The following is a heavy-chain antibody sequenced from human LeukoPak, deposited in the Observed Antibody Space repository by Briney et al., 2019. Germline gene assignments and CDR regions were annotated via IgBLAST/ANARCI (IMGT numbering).Heavy chain of an antibody. D-gene: IGHD2-15*01. CDR3: ARDLGGYCSGGSCSGADWFDP. V-gene: IGHV1-46*01. CDR1: RYTFTSYY. CDR2: INPSGGST. J-gene: IGHJ5*02. Sequence: ASVKVSCKASRYTFTSYYMHWVRQAPEQGLEWMGIINPSGGSTSYAQKFQGRVTMTRDTSTSTVYMELSSLRSEDTAVYYCARDLGGYCSGGSCSGADWFDPWGQGTLVTVSS.